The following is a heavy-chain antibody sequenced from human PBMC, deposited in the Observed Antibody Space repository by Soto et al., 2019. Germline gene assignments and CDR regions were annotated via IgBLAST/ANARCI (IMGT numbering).Heavy chain of an antibody. D-gene: IGHD2-21*02. CDR3: GDGMTTGDT. Sequence: AGTLSLTCVVSGFSVSSYTLSWVRQPAGKGLEWIGQVFSSVSATCSPTLKSRVRISMDTPENRISLKLDSVTAADAGVYCTGDGMTTGDTWGPGTLGTVSS. CDR1: GFSVSSYT. CDR2: VFSSVSA. V-gene: IGHV4-59*10. J-gene: IGHJ4*01.